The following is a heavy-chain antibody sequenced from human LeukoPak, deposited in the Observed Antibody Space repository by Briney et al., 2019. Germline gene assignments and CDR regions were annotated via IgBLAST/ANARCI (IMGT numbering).Heavy chain of an antibody. Sequence: GGSLRLSCAASGFTFVDYAMHWVRQAPGKGLEWVSLISGDGGSTYYADSVKGRFTISRDNSKNSLYLQMNSLRTEDTALYYCAKDILVDYYDSSGYFSYWGQGTLVTVSS. D-gene: IGHD3-22*01. CDR2: ISGDGGST. V-gene: IGHV3-43*02. CDR1: GFTFVDYA. CDR3: AKDILVDYYDSSGYFSY. J-gene: IGHJ4*02.